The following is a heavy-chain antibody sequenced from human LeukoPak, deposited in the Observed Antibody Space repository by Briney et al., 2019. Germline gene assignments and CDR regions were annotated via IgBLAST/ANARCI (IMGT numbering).Heavy chain of an antibody. Sequence: AGGSLRLSCIASGFAFNSYEMNWVRQAPGKGLEWVSYISSSGSIKHYADSVKGRFTISRDNAKNSLYLQMNSLRAEDTAVYYCARARYTSGWETLDYWGQGTLATVSS. V-gene: IGHV3-48*03. CDR3: ARARYTSGWETLDY. J-gene: IGHJ4*02. D-gene: IGHD6-19*01. CDR2: ISSSGSIK. CDR1: GFAFNSYE.